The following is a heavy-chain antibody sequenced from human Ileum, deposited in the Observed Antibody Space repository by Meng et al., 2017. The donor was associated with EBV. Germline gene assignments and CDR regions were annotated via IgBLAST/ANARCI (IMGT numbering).Heavy chain of an antibody. J-gene: IGHJ4*02. CDR2: IYHSGST. V-gene: IGHV4-4*02. Sequence: QAQVRGSGPGMVKYSGTLFLTCGVSCDSMTNNNVWTWVPQPPGKGLELIGEIYHSGSTNYNPSLQSRATISVDMSKKQFSLKLRSVTAAETAVYYWARTGVGLAFDYWGLGTLVTVSS. CDR1: CDSMTNNNV. CDR3: ARTGVGLAFDY. D-gene: IGHD2-8*01.